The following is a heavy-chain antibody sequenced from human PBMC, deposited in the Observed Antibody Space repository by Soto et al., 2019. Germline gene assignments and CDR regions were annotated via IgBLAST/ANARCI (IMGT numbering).Heavy chain of an antibody. D-gene: IGHD3-3*01. CDR1: GFSLTTSGVG. CDR2: IYWDDDK. Sequence: QITLNESGPTVVKPAETLTLTCTFSGFSLTTSGVGVGWIRQSPGKAPEWLALIYWDDDKRYSASQKSRLSNPKDTSKNQVVLTMASVDPAETATYYCAHRILRTVFGLVTTTAIYFALWGQGTPVVVSS. V-gene: IGHV2-5*02. J-gene: IGHJ4*02. CDR3: AHRILRTVFGLVTTTAIYFAL.